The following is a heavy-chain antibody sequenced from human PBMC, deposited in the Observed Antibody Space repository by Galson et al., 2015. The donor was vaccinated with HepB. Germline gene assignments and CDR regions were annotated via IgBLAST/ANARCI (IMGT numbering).Heavy chain of an antibody. V-gene: IGHV3-23*01. Sequence: SLRLSCAASGFTFSSYAMSWVRQAPGEGLEWVSAISGSGGSTYYADSVKGRFTISRDNSKNTLYLQMNSLRAEDTAVYYCAKNRPRTRWYDSSGFDYWGQGTLVTVSS. D-gene: IGHD3-22*01. CDR3: AKNRPRTRWYDSSGFDY. CDR2: ISGSGGST. CDR1: GFTFSSYA. J-gene: IGHJ4*02.